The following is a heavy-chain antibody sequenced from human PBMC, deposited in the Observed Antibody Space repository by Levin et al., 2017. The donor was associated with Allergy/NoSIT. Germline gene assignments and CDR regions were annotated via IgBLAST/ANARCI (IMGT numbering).Heavy chain of an antibody. V-gene: IGHV3-30*18. CDR3: ANTQGTSQGRAGYFYLDY. CDR1: GIFSSYG. D-gene: IGHD3-9*01. J-gene: IGHJ4*02. Sequence: HAGGSLRLSCAASGIFSSYGMHWVRQAPGKGLEWVAAISYDGSSKYYADSVKGRFTISRDSPKNTLFLQMNSLRPEDTAVYYCANTQGTSQGRAGYFYLDYWGQGTLVTVSS. CDR2: ISYDGSSK.